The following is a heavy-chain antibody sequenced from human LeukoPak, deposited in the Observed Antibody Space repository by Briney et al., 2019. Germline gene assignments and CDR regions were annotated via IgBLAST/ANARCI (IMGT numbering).Heavy chain of an antibody. CDR1: GGTFSSYA. D-gene: IGHD5-24*01. V-gene: IGHV1-69*04. CDR3: ARVEMATTSRGYYYYYYGMDV. Sequence: SVKVSCKASGGTFSSYAISWVRQAPGQGLEWMGRIIPIFGIANYAQKFQGRVTITADKSTSTAYLELSSLRSEDTAVYCCARVEMATTSRGYYYYYYGMDVWGQGTTVTVSS. CDR2: IIPIFGIA. J-gene: IGHJ6*02.